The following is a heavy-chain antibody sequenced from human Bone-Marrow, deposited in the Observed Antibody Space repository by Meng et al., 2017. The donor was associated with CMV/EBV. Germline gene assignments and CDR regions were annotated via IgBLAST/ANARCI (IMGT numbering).Heavy chain of an antibody. J-gene: IGHJ3*02. CDR1: GFRFSDYY. V-gene: IGHV3-11*01. Sequence: GESLKISCAASGFRFSDYYMFWIRQAPGKGLECVSYVSGSRTSMYNADSVRGRFTISRDNTKNSLVLRVNSLRTEDTAVYYCAKELGAGDYYDSSGYRRNDAFDIWGQGTMVTVSS. CDR3: AKELGAGDYYDSSGYRRNDAFDI. CDR2: VSGSRTSM. D-gene: IGHD3-22*01.